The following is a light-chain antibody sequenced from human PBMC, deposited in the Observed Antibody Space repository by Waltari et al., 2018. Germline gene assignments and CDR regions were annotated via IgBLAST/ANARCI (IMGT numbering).Light chain of an antibody. CDR2: GAS. CDR1: ESVSRA. V-gene: IGKV3-20*01. CDR3: QHYLRLPVT. J-gene: IGKJ1*01. Sequence: EIVLTQSPGTLSLSVGERATVSCRASESVSRALAWYQQKPGQAPRLLIYGASTRATGIPDRFSGSGSGTDFSLTISRLEPDXXXVYYCQHYLRLPVTFGQGTTVEI.